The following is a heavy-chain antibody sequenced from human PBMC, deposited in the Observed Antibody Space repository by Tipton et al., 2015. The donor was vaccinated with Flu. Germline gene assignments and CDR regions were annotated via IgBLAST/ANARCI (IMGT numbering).Heavy chain of an antibody. D-gene: IGHD3-3*01. CDR1: GGSISSHY. Sequence: TLSLTCTVSGGSISSHYWSWIRQSAGKGLEWIGRVHGTGSTNYNPSLKSRVTVSADTAKNQFSLKMTSVTAADTAFYCARDVFPYWFDSWGQGTLVTVSS. J-gene: IGHJ5*01. V-gene: IGHV4-4*07. CDR3: ARDVFPYWFDS. CDR2: VHGTGST.